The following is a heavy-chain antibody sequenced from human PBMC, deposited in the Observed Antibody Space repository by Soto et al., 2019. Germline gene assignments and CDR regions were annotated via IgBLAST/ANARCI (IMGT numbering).Heavy chain of an antibody. Sequence: PGGSLRLSCEASGFTFSDYWMSWVRQAPGQGPEWVANIKFDGSEKQYVDSVRGRFTISRDNSRSSLSLQMNSLRAGDTAVYYCVKDGGYCSSSTCYAPRNHYFDSWGQGTLVTVSS. D-gene: IGHD2-2*01. V-gene: IGHV3-7*03. CDR1: GFTFSDYW. CDR2: IKFDGSEK. CDR3: VKDGGYCSSSTCYAPRNHYFDS. J-gene: IGHJ4*02.